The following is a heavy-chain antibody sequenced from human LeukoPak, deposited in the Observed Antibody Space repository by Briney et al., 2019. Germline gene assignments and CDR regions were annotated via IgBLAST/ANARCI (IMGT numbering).Heavy chain of an antibody. J-gene: IGHJ5*02. CDR1: GFTFSSYA. V-gene: IGHV3-23*01. D-gene: IGHD2-15*01. CDR3: AKAVERYCSGGSCPRGNWFDP. CDR2: ISGSGGST. Sequence: GGSLRLSCAASGFTFSSYAMSWVRQAPGKGLEWVSAISGSGGSTYYADSVKGRFTISRDNSKNTLYLQMNSLRAEDTAVYYCAKAVERYCSGGSCPRGNWFDPWGQGTLVTVSS.